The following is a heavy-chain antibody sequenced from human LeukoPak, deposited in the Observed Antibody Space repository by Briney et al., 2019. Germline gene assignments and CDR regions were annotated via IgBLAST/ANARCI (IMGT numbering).Heavy chain of an antibody. Sequence: PSETLSLTCGVYGYSLTNHFWIWLRQPPGKGLEWIGEILHNGATNYNPSLKSRVTISVDTSKNQFFLKLSSVTAADTAVYYCARGPAAIHPWGQGTLVTVSS. D-gene: IGHD2-2*01. J-gene: IGHJ5*02. CDR2: ILHNGAT. CDR3: ARGPAAIHP. CDR1: GYSLTNHF. V-gene: IGHV4-34*12.